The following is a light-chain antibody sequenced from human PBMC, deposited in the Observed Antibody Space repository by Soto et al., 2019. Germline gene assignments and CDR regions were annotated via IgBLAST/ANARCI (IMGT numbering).Light chain of an antibody. Sequence: EMVMTQSPATLSVSPGEGATLSCRASQSVGNSLAWYQQKPGQAPRLLIFGASTRVTGIPARFSGSGSGTQFTLTITSLQLEDFADSYCVRYNNWPEYTFGQGTKLEI. V-gene: IGKV3-15*01. J-gene: IGKJ2*01. CDR3: VRYNNWPEYT. CDR2: GAS. CDR1: QSVGNS.